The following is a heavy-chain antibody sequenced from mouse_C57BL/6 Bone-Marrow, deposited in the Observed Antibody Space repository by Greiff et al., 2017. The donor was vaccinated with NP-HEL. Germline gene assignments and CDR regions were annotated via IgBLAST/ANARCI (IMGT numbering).Heavy chain of an antibody. Sequence: VQLQQPGAELVKPGASVKMSCKASGYTFTSYWITWVKQRPGQGLEWIGDIYPGSGSTNYNEKFKSKATLTVDKSSSTAYMQLSSLTSEDSAVYYCASYYGSSYAWFAYWGQGTLVTVSA. V-gene: IGHV1-55*01. CDR2: IYPGSGST. J-gene: IGHJ3*01. CDR3: ASYYGSSYAWFAY. D-gene: IGHD1-1*01. CDR1: GYTFTSYW.